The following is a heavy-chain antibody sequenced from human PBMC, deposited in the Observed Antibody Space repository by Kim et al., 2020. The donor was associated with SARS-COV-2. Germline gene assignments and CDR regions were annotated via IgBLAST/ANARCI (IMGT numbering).Heavy chain of an antibody. J-gene: IGHJ6*02. CDR1: GGSISSSSNY. CDR2: MYYSGIT. V-gene: IGHV4-39*01. Sequence: SETLSLTCTVSGGSISSSSNYWGWIRQPPGKGLEWIGSMYYSGITYYNPSLKSRVTISVDTSKNQFSLKLSSVTAADTAVYYCARHPYSVGVGWDYYYGMDVWGQGTTVTVSS. D-gene: IGHD2-21*01. CDR3: ARHPYSVGVGWDYYYGMDV.